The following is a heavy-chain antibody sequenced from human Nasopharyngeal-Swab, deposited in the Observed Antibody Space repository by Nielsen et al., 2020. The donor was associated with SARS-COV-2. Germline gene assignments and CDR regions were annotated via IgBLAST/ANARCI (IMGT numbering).Heavy chain of an antibody. V-gene: IGHV3-23*01. CDR2: TTNSGGST. Sequence: GGSLRLPCAASGFTVSSNYMSWIRQAPGKGLEWVSATTNSGGSTYYADSVKGRFTIFRDNSKNTLFLQMNSLRAEDTAVYYCAKDKAHSTFDYWGQGTLVTVSS. CDR3: AKDKAHSTFDY. J-gene: IGHJ4*02. CDR1: GFTVSSNY. D-gene: IGHD4-11*01.